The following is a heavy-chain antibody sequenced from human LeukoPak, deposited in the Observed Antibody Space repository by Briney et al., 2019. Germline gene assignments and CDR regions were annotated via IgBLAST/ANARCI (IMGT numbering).Heavy chain of an antibody. J-gene: IGHJ5*02. D-gene: IGHD3-10*01. CDR2: ITGSGGRT. Sequence: PGGSLRLSCAASGFTFSNYAMSWVRQAPGKGLEWVSTITGSGGRTDYADSVKGRFTITRDNSENTLYLQVSSLRAEDTAVYYCAKGTGSGSSNWFDPWGQGTLVTVSS. V-gene: IGHV3-23*01. CDR1: GFTFSNYA. CDR3: AKGTGSGSSNWFDP.